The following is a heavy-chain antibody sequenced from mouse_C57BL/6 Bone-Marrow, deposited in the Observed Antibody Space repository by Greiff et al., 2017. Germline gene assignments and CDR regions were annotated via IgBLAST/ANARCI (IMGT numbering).Heavy chain of an antibody. CDR1: GYSFTGYY. V-gene: IGHV1-42*01. J-gene: IGHJ3*01. CDR2: INPSTGGT. D-gene: IGHD3-2*02. CDR3: ARVGSGYGFAY. Sequence: EVQLQESGPELVKPGASVKISCKASGYSFTGYYMNWVQQSPEKSLEWIGEINPSTGGTTYNQKFKAKATLTVDKSSSTAYMQLKSLTSEGSAVYYCARVGSGYGFAYWGQGTLVTVSA.